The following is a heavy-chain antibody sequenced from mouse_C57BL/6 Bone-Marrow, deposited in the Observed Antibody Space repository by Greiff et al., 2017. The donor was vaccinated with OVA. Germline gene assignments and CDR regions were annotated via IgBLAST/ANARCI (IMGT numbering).Heavy chain of an antibody. D-gene: IGHD1-1*01. J-gene: IGHJ2*01. V-gene: IGHV7-1*01. CDR3: ARASNYGIFDY. CDR2: SRNKANDYTT. Sequence: DVMLVESGGGLVQSGRSLRLSCATSGFTFSDFYMEWVRQAPGKGLEWIAASRNKANDYTTEYSASVKGRFIVSRDTSQSILYLQMNALRAEDTAIYYCARASNYGIFDYWGQGTTLTVSS. CDR1: GFTFSDFY.